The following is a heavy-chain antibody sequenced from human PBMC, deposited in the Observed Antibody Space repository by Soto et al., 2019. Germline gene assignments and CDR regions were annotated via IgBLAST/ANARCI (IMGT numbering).Heavy chain of an antibody. V-gene: IGHV3-30-3*01. J-gene: IGHJ4*02. CDR3: ATPTQTYYDFWSGQTDY. CDR2: ISYDGSNK. D-gene: IGHD3-3*01. CDR1: GFTFSSYA. Sequence: TGGSLRLSCAASGFTFSSYAMHWVRQAPGKGLEWVAVISYDGSNKYYADSVKGRFTISRDNSKNTLYLQMNSLRAEDTAVYYCATPTQTYYDFWSGQTDYWGQGTLVTVSS.